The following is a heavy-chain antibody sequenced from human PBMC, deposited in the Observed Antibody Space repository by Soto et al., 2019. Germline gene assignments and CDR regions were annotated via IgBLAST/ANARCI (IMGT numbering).Heavy chain of an antibody. Sequence: PSETLSLTCTVSGGSFKRGSYSWSWIRQPPGKGLEWIGYVYHTGRTSHNPSPKSRVSISMDTSKNQFSLNLDSVTAADTAVYFCARDFAYFDSWGQGTLVTVSS. D-gene: IGHD3-3*01. CDR1: GGSFKRGSYS. V-gene: IGHV4-61*01. CDR2: VYHTGRT. J-gene: IGHJ4*02. CDR3: ARDFAYFDS.